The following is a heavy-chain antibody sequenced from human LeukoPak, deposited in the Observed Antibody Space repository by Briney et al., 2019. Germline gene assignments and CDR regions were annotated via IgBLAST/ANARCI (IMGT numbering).Heavy chain of an antibody. D-gene: IGHD1-26*01. CDR2: INKDGGEK. CDR3: VKDSPPRYSGSPPAY. Sequence: GGSLRLSCAASGFTFTSYSMNWVRQAPGKGLEWVANINKDGGEKYYVDSVKGRFTISRDNAKNSLYLQMNSLRADDTAVYYCVKDSPPRYSGSPPAYWGQGTLVTVSS. CDR1: GFTFTSYS. J-gene: IGHJ4*02. V-gene: IGHV3-7*03.